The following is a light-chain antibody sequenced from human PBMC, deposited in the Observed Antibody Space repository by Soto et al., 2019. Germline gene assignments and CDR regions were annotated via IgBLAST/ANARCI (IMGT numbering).Light chain of an antibody. Sequence: DIQMTQSPSSLSASVGDRVDISCRASQGISNYLAWYQQKPGKAPRLLIYAASSLQSGVSFRFTGSGSGTDFTLTISSLQPEDVATYYCQNYNWPPFTFGPGTKVDIK. CDR2: AAS. V-gene: IGKV1-27*01. J-gene: IGKJ3*01. CDR3: QNYNWPPFT. CDR1: QGISNY.